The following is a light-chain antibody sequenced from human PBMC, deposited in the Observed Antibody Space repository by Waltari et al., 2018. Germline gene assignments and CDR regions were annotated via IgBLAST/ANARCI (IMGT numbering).Light chain of an antibody. CDR1: RSVLAFSNNRNR. V-gene: IGKV4-1*01. CDR2: WAS. Sequence: DIVMTQSPDSLAVSLGERATINCQSRRSVLAFSNNRNRLAWYQQKPGQPPKLLIYWASTRESGVPDRFSGSESGTDFTLTISSLQAEDVAVYYCHQYYSTPFTFGPGTKVDIK. J-gene: IGKJ3*01. CDR3: HQYYSTPFT.